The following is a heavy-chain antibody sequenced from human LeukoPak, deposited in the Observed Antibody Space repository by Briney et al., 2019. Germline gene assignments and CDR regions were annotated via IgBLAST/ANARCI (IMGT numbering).Heavy chain of an antibody. Sequence: GASVKVSCKASGYTFTGYYMHWVRQAPGQGLEWMGWMNPDSGDTAYAQKFQGRITMTRSTSITTAYTELSSLRSEDTAVYYCARGLGSYDSSELTWPMISLWGQGTQVTVSS. J-gene: IGHJ4*02. CDR1: GYTFTGYY. V-gene: IGHV1-8*02. CDR3: ARGLGSYDSSELTWPMISL. CDR2: MNPDSGDT. D-gene: IGHD3-22*01.